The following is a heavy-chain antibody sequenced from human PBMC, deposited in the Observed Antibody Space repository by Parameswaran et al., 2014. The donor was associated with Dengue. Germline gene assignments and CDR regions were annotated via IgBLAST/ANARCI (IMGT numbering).Heavy chain of an antibody. CDR3: ARGTMFGQFDN. V-gene: IGHV4-31*02. CDR2: INYSGHT. Sequence: RWIRQPPGKGLEHIGHINYSGHTYSNPSLESRLGISVDTSKNQFSLKLTSVTAADTAVYFCARGTMFGQFDNWGQGTLVTVSS. J-gene: IGHJ4*02. D-gene: IGHD3-3*01.